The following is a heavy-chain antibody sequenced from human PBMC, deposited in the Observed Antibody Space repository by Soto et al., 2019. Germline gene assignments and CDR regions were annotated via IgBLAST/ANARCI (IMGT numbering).Heavy chain of an antibody. J-gene: IGHJ6*02. D-gene: IGHD3-10*01. CDR1: GFTFSSYG. CDR2: ISYDGSNK. V-gene: IGHV3-30*18. Sequence: GGSLRLSCAASGFTFSSYGKHWVRQAPGKGLEWVAVISYDGSNKYYADSVKGRFTISRDNSKNTLYLRMNSLRAEDTAVYYCAKLLGFGDVVPSYNYGMDVWGQGTTFTVSS. CDR3: AKLLGFGDVVPSYNYGMDV.